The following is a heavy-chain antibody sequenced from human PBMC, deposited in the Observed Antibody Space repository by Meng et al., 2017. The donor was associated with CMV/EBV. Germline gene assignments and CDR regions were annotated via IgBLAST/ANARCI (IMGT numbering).Heavy chain of an antibody. J-gene: IGHJ4*02. Sequence: GGSLRLSCAASGFTFSSYAMSWVRQAPGKGLEWVSVIYSGGSSTYYADSVKGRFTISRDNSKNTLYLQMNSLGAEDTAVYYCAKGVYSLDWGQGTLVTVSS. V-gene: IGHV3-23*03. CDR3: AKGVYSLD. D-gene: IGHD2-21*01. CDR1: GFTFSSYA. CDR2: IYSGGSST.